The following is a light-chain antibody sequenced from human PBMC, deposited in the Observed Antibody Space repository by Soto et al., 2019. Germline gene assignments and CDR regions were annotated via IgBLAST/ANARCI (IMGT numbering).Light chain of an antibody. CDR1: QSVSSSY. CDR3: QQYGSSET. Sequence: EIVLTQSPGTLSLSPGERATLSCRASQSVSSSYLAWYQQKPGQAPRLLIYGASSRATGIPDRFSGSGSGTDFTLTISRMEPEDFAVYYCQQYGSSETFGPGTKVDSK. J-gene: IGKJ3*01. V-gene: IGKV3-20*01. CDR2: GAS.